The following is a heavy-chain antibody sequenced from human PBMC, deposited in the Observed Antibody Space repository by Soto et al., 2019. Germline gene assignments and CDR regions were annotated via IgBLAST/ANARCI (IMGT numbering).Heavy chain of an antibody. CDR2: ISWNSGSI. V-gene: IGHV3-9*01. CDR3: AKDLIAVAGRPTIFDY. J-gene: IGHJ4*02. D-gene: IGHD6-19*01. Sequence: EVQLVESGGGLVQPGRSLRLSCAASGFTFDDYAMHWVRQAPGKGLEWVSGISWNSGSIGYADSVKGRFTISRDNAKNSLYLQMNSLRAEDTALYYCAKDLIAVAGRPTIFDYWGQGTLVTVSS. CDR1: GFTFDDYA.